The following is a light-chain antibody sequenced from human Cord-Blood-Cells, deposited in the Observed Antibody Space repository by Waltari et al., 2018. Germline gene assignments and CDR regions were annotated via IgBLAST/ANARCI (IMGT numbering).Light chain of an antibody. J-gene: IGKJ2*01. CDR1: QSISGY. CDR2: AAS. Sequence: DIQMTQSPSSLSASVGDRVTITCPARQSISGYLNWYQQKPGKAPKLLIYAASSLQSGVPSRFSCSGSGTDFTLTISSLQPEDFATYYCQQSYSTPLYTFGQGTKLEIK. V-gene: IGKV1-39*01. CDR3: QQSYSTPLYT.